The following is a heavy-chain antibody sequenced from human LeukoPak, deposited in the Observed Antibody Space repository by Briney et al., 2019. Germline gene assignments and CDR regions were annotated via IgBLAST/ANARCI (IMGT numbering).Heavy chain of an antibody. CDR3: ARRLGVVIIRYFDY. Sequence: SETLSLTCAVYGGSFSGYYWSWIRQPPGKGLEWIGEINHSRSTNYNPSLKSRVTISVDTSKNQFSLKLSSVTAADTAVYYCARRLGVVIIRYFDYWGQGTLVTVSS. CDR1: GGSFSGYY. CDR2: INHSRST. D-gene: IGHD3-3*01. J-gene: IGHJ4*02. V-gene: IGHV4-34*01.